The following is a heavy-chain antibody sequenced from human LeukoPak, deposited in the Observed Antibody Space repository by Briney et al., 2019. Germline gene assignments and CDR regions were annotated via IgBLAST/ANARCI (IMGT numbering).Heavy chain of an antibody. V-gene: IGHV1-18*01. CDR2: ISAYNGNT. J-gene: IGHJ4*02. CDR3: ARGSRFLEWFVDY. CDR1: GYTFTSYG. Sequence: ASVKVSCKASGYTFTSYGISWVRQAPGQGLEWMGWISAYNGNTNYAQKLQGRVTMTRNTSISTAYMELSSLRSEDTAVYYCARGSRFLEWFVDYWGQGTLVTVSS. D-gene: IGHD3-3*01.